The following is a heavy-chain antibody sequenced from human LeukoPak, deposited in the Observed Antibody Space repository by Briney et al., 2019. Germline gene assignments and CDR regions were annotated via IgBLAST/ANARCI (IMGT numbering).Heavy chain of an antibody. CDR2: TYYSGST. D-gene: IGHD3-10*01. CDR1: GGSISSHY. Sequence: SSETLSLTCTVSGGSISSHYWSWIRQPPGKGLEWIGYTYYSGSTNYNPSLKSRVTISVDTSKNQFSLKLSSVTAADTAVYYCARKVRGVTRAYYFDYWGQGTLVTVSS. J-gene: IGHJ4*02. CDR3: ARKVRGVTRAYYFDY. V-gene: IGHV4-59*11.